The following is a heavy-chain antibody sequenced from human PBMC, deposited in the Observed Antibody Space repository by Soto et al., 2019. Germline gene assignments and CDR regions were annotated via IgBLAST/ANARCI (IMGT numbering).Heavy chain of an antibody. J-gene: IGHJ6*03. CDR1: GFTFDDYA. D-gene: IGHD3-3*01. CDR3: AKDMTDYDFWSGYPRIYYYMDV. CDR2: ISWNSGSI. Sequence: EVQLVESGGGLVQPGRSLRLSCAASGFTFDDYAMHWVRQAPGKGLEWVSGISWNSGSIGYADSVKGRFTISRDNAKNSLYLQMNSLRAEDTALYYCAKDMTDYDFWSGYPRIYYYMDVWGKGTTVTVS. V-gene: IGHV3-9*01.